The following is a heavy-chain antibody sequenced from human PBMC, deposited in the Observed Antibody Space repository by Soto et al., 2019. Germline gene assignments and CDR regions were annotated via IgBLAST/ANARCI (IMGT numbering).Heavy chain of an antibody. J-gene: IGHJ3*01. CDR2: IYSGGST. V-gene: IGHV3-53*01. CDR1: GFTFSSND. Sequence: EVQLVESGGGLIQPGGSLRPSCAASGFTFSSNDMNWVRQAPGKGLEWVSLIYSGGSTYYADSVKGRFTISRDNSKNTLYLQMSSLSAEDTAVYYCATRPLLPGAPWGQGTMVTVSS. CDR3: ATRPLLPGAP. D-gene: IGHD3-22*01.